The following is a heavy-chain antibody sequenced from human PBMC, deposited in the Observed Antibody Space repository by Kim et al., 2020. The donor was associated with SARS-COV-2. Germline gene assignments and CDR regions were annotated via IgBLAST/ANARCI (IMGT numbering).Heavy chain of an antibody. CDR3: ARHKSTVTNPGDY. Sequence: ADSVKGRFTISSDNSKNTLYLQMNSLRAEDTAVYYCARHKSTVTNPGDYWGQGTLVTVSS. D-gene: IGHD4-4*01. V-gene: IGHV3-53*01. J-gene: IGHJ4*02.